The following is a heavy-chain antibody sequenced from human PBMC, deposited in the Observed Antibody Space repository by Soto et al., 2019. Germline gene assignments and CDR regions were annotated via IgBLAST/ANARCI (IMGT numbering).Heavy chain of an antibody. CDR3: AKHPSWNSRYVDY. V-gene: IGHV3-23*01. CDR2: SSGSGDST. J-gene: IGHJ4*02. CDR1: VFSFSIQA. Sequence: WGCLLVSCASSVFSFSIQAMSWVRQAPGKGLEWVAVSSGSGDSTYYAGSVKGRFTISRDNSKNTLYPQMNSLRAEDTAVYFCAKHPSWNSRYVDYWGQGTMVTVSS. D-gene: IGHD3-16*02.